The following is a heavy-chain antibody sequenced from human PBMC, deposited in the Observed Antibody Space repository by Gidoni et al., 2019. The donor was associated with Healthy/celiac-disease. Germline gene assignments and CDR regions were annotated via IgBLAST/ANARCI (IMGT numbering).Heavy chain of an antibody. CDR1: GGTFSSYA. Sequence: QVQLVQSGAEVKKPGSSVKVSCKASGGTFSSYAIRWLRQAPGQGLEWMGGIIPIFGTANYAQKFQGRVTITADKSTSTAYMELSSLRSEETAVYYCARLYCSSTSCYHYYYYYGMDVWGQGTTVTVSS. D-gene: IGHD2-2*01. CDR3: ARLYCSSTSCYHYYYYYGMDV. J-gene: IGHJ6*02. CDR2: IIPIFGTA. V-gene: IGHV1-69*06.